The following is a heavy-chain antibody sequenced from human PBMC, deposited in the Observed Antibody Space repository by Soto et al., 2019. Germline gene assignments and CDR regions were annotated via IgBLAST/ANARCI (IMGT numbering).Heavy chain of an antibody. Sequence: QVQLQQWGAGLLKPSESLSLTCAVSGGYFSGFFWTWIRQPPGKGLEWIGEINHSGSTNYNPSLKSRVTISVDTSENQFSLRLTSVTAADTAVYYCVRGQWLPRGEYWGQGTLVTVSS. CDR2: INHSGST. CDR3: VRGQWLPRGEY. D-gene: IGHD6-19*01. CDR1: GGYFSGFF. V-gene: IGHV4-34*01. J-gene: IGHJ4*02.